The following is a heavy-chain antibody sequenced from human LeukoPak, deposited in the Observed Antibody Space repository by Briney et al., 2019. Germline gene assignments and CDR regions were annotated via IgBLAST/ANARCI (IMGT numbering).Heavy chain of an antibody. CDR1: GGSFSGYY. D-gene: IGHD6-13*01. CDR2: INHSGST. Sequence: SETLSLTCAVYGGSFSGYYWSWIRQPPGKGLEWIGEINHSGSTNYNPSLKSRVTISADTSKNQFSLKLSSVTAADTAVYYCARRRGSCDYWGQGTLVTVSS. V-gene: IGHV4-34*01. CDR3: ARRRGSCDY. J-gene: IGHJ4*02.